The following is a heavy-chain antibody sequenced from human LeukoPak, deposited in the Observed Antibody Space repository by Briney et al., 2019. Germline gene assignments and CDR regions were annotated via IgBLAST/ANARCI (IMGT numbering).Heavy chain of an antibody. D-gene: IGHD1-26*01. CDR3: AKKVGATNY. V-gene: IGHV3-23*01. J-gene: IGHJ4*02. CDR1: GFTFSNNA. Sequence: GGSLRLSCAASGFTFSNNAMNWVRQSPGEGLEWVSTVSGSGGSTFYADSVKGRFTISRDSSEKTVYLQMNSLRAEDTAVYYCAKKVGATNYWGQGTLVTVSS. CDR2: VSGSGGST.